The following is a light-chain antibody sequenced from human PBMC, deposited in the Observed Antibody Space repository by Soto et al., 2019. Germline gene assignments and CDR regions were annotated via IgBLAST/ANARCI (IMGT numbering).Light chain of an antibody. V-gene: IGKV1-5*01. J-gene: IGKJ4*01. CDR1: QSISRW. CDR2: DAS. CDR3: QNYNSYIII. Sequence: DFQITQSPATLSSSLGGRVTITCRTGQSISRWLAWYQQKPGEAPKLLIYDASTLESGVPSRFSGSGSGTDFTLTISSLQPDDVATYYCQNYNSYIIIFGGGTKVDIK.